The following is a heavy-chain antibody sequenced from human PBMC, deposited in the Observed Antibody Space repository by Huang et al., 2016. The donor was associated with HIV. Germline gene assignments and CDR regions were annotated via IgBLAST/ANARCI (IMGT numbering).Heavy chain of an antibody. Sequence: EVQLVESGGAVIQPGGSLRLTCAASGFSFDDYTRYWVLHAPGKGLEVGSRMKWDGEVTKYADSVKGRFTISRGNSRNSLYLQMNSLTAEDTALYYCAKGAKTFYHYYYMDVWGKGTTVIVSS. CDR2: MKWDGEVT. V-gene: IGHV3-43*01. CDR1: GFSFDDYT. CDR3: AKGAKTFYHYYYMDV. J-gene: IGHJ6*03.